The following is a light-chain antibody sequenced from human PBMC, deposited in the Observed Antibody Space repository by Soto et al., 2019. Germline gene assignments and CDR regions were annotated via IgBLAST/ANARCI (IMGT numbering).Light chain of an antibody. Sequence: QSVLTQPASLSGSPGQSITISCTGTSSDVGSYNLVSWYQQHPGKAPKLMIYGDTERPSGVSIRFSGSKSGNTASLTISGLRAEDEADYYCSSYASSSTRVFGGGTKVTVL. V-gene: IGLV2-23*01. CDR3: SSYASSSTRV. CDR2: GDT. CDR1: SSDVGSYNL. J-gene: IGLJ3*02.